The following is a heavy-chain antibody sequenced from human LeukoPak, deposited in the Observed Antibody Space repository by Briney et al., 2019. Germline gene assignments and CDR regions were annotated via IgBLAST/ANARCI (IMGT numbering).Heavy chain of an antibody. CDR2: ISSSRSYK. J-gene: IGHJ3*02. CDR3: ARDETPGITIIVENAFDI. V-gene: IGHV3-21*04. CDR1: GFTFSSYS. D-gene: IGHD3-22*01. Sequence: GGSLRLSCAASGFTFSSYSMNWVRQAPGKGLEWVSSISSSRSYKYYADSVQGRFTISRDNAKNSLYLQMNSLRAEDTAVYYCARDETPGITIIVENAFDIWGQGTMVTVSS.